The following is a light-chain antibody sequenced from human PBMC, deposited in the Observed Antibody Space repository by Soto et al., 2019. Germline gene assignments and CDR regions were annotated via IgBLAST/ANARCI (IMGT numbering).Light chain of an antibody. CDR2: DAS. J-gene: IGKJ1*01. CDR3: QHYNTAWT. Sequence: DIQMTQSPSTLSASVGDRVTITCRASQSISRWLAWYQQKPGKAPNLLIYDASSLQSGVPFRFSGSGSGTEFTLTIISLQPDDVSTYYCQHYNTAWTFGQGTKVEIK. V-gene: IGKV1-5*01. CDR1: QSISRW.